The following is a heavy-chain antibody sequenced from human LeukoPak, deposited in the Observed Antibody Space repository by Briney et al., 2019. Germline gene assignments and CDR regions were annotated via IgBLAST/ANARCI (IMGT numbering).Heavy chain of an antibody. CDR3: ARGRGYSYGYGY. D-gene: IGHD5-18*01. J-gene: IGHJ4*02. CDR2: INHSGST. CDR1: GASFSGYY. V-gene: IGHV4-34*01. Sequence: PSETLSLTCAVYGASFSGYYWSWIRQPPGKGLEWIGEINHSGSTNYNPSLKSRVTISVDTSKNQFSLKLSSVTAADTAVYYCARGRGYSYGYGYWGQGTLVTVSS.